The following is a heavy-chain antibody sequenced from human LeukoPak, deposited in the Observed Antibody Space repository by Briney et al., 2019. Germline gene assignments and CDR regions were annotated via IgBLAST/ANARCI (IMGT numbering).Heavy chain of an antibody. CDR2: IRSGGNA. J-gene: IGHJ4*02. D-gene: IGHD3-22*01. V-gene: IGHV4-31*03. CDR1: GDSINSGGYY. CDR3: GGDHYDSRGDYVVEY. Sequence: PSETLSLTCSISGDSINSGGYYWNWLPQPPGKGLEWLGYIRSGGNAYFTPSVEGRSSISLDKSQDQFFLTLTPVTGADTAVYFCGGDHYDSRGDYVVEYWGQGTLVTVSS.